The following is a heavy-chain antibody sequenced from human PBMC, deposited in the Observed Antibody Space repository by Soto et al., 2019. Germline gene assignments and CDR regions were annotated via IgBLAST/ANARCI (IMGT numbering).Heavy chain of an antibody. Sequence: SETLSLTCSVSRGSISSYYWSWVRQPPGKGLEWIGFIHRTGSTKYNSSLESRVTISVDTSQNQLSLRLSSVTAADTAVYYCARESAGSGKNNWFDPWGQGSLVTVSS. V-gene: IGHV4-59*01. J-gene: IGHJ5*02. D-gene: IGHD3-10*01. CDR2: IHRTGST. CDR3: ARESAGSGKNNWFDP. CDR1: RGSISSYY.